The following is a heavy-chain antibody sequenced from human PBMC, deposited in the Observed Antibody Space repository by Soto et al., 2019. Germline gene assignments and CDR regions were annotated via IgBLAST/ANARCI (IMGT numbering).Heavy chain of an antibody. CDR3: ASIVVVPAA. J-gene: IGHJ5*02. Sequence: PWGSLRLSCAASGFTFSSCAINWVRQAPGKWLEWVSAISGSGDGTYYAASVKGRFTISRDNSKNTLYLQMNSLRAEGTAVYYCASIVVVPAAWGQGTLVTVSS. CDR2: ISGSGDGT. CDR1: GFTFSSCA. D-gene: IGHD2-2*01. V-gene: IGHV3-23*01.